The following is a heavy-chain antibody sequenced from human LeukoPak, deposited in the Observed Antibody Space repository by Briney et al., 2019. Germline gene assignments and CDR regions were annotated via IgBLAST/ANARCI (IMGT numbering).Heavy chain of an antibody. Sequence: GRSLRLSCAASGFSFDDYAMHWVRHVPGKGLEWVSGISWNSNSIGYAEFVKGRFTISRDNAKNSLYLQMNSLRAEDTALYYCAKDWGQLVRGPFDYWGQETLVTVSA. D-gene: IGHD6-6*01. CDR3: AKDWGQLVRGPFDY. CDR1: GFSFDDYA. V-gene: IGHV3-9*01. J-gene: IGHJ4*02. CDR2: ISWNSNSI.